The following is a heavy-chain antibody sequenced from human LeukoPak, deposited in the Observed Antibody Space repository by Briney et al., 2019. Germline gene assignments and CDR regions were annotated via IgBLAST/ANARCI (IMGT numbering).Heavy chain of an antibody. CDR2: IYPGDSDT. CDR1: GYSFTSYW. CDR3: ARQTARRWPQSPAFDY. V-gene: IGHV5-51*01. Sequence: GESLKISCKGSGYSFTSYWIGWVRQMPGKGLEWMGIIYPGDSDTRYSPSFQGQVTISADKSISTAYLQWSSLKASDTAMYYCARQTARRWPQSPAFDYWGQGTLVTVSS. D-gene: IGHD5-24*01. J-gene: IGHJ4*02.